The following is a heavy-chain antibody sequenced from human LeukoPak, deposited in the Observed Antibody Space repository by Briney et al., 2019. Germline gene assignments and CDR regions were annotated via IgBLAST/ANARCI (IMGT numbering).Heavy chain of an antibody. J-gene: IGHJ5*02. Sequence: GGSLRLSCAASGFTFSNAWMSWVRQAPGKGLEWVSSISSTSNYIYYADSVKGRFTISRDNAKNSLYLQMNSLRAEDTAVYYCAKGGDYYDSSGYPNWFDPWGQGTLVTVSS. CDR2: ISSTSNYI. D-gene: IGHD3-22*01. V-gene: IGHV3-21*04. CDR3: AKGGDYYDSSGYPNWFDP. CDR1: GFTFSNAW.